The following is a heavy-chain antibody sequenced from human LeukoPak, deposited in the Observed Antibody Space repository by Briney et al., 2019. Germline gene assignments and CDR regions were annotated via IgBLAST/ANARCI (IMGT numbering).Heavy chain of an antibody. V-gene: IGHV1-69*01. J-gene: IGHJ4*02. CDR3: ARETDYDSSGYPQDY. CDR1: GGTFSSYA. Sequence: GSSVKVSRKASGGTFSSYAISWVRQAPGQGLEWMGGIIPIFGTANYAQKFQGRVTITADESTSTAYMELSSLRSEDTAVYYCARETDYDSSGYPQDYWGQGTLVTVSS. CDR2: IIPIFGTA. D-gene: IGHD3-22*01.